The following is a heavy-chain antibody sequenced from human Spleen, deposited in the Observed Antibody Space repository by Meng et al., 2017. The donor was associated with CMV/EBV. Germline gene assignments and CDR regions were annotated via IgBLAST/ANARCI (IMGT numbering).Heavy chain of an antibody. CDR2: IYYGGNT. V-gene: IGHV4-30-4*08. CDR3: ARGSWWFDP. CDR1: GGSISSGDYY. Sequence: LTCTVSGGSISSGDYYWSWIRQPPGKGLEWIGYIYYGGNTWYNPSLKSRVSISVDTSRNHFSLTLSSVTAADTAVYYCARGSWWFDPWGQGTLVTVSS. J-gene: IGHJ5*02.